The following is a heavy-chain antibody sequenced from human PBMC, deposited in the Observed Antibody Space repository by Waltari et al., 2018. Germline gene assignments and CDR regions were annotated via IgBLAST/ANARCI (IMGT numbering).Heavy chain of an antibody. CDR2: IYYSGGS. CDR3: ARQLKRGGGYRRGVDY. J-gene: IGHJ4*02. V-gene: IGHV4-39*01. D-gene: IGHD3-16*02. Sequence: QLQLQESGPGLVKPSETLSLTCTVSGGSISSSSYYWGWLRQPPGKGLEWIGSIYYSGGSYNDPTLKERVTKCVERAKNQFSLKLGTVTGAETAVYYCARQLKRGGGYRRGVDYWGQGTLVTVSS. CDR1: GGSISSSSYY.